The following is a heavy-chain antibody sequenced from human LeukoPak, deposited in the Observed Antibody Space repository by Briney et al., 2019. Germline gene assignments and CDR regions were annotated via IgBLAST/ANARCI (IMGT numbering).Heavy chain of an antibody. CDR3: ARERGCTKGVCYDGGSGAFHT. CDR2: FYHSGTT. CDR1: GGSISSGGFY. D-gene: IGHD2-8*01. J-gene: IGHJ3*02. V-gene: IGHV4-30-2*01. Sequence: SETLSLTCTVSGGSISSGGFYWSWIRQPPGKGLEWNGHFYHSGTTYYNPSLKSRVTISVDRSSNQFSLKMNSPTAADTAVYYCARERGCTKGVCYDGGSGAFHTWGQGTMVTVSS.